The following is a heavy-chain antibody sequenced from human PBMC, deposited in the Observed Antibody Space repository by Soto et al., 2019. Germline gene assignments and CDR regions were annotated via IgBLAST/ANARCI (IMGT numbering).Heavy chain of an antibody. Sequence: PSETLSLTCTVSGGSISSGGYYWSWIRQHPGKGLEWIGYIYYSGSTYYNPSLKSRVTISVDTSKNQFSLKLSSVTAADTAVYYCASSGEYSSGWYDYYYYGMDVWSQGTTVTVSS. D-gene: IGHD6-19*01. J-gene: IGHJ6*02. CDR2: IYYSGST. V-gene: IGHV4-31*03. CDR3: ASSGEYSSGWYDYYYYGMDV. CDR1: GGSISSGGYY.